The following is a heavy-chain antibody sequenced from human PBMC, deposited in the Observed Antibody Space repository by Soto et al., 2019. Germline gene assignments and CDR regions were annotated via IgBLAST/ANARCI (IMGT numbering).Heavy chain of an antibody. CDR2: ISYDGSNK. CDR1: GFTFSSYA. Sequence: QVQLVESGGGVVQPGRSLRLSCAASGFTFSSYAMHWVRQAPGKGLEWVAVISYDGSNKYYADSVKGRFTIPRDNSKNTGYVQLNSLRDEDTAVYYCARDRKWLGRDYLDSWGQGTLVTVS. CDR3: ARDRKWLGRDYLDS. V-gene: IGHV3-30-3*01. J-gene: IGHJ4*02. D-gene: IGHD6-19*01.